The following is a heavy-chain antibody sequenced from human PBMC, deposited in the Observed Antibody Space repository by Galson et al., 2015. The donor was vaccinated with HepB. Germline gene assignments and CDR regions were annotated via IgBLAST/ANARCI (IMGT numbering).Heavy chain of an antibody. Sequence: SLRLSCAASGFTFSSYEMNWVRQAPGKGLEWVSYISSSGSTIYNADSVKGRFTISRDNAKNSLYLQMNSLKAQDTAVYYCARGGWVSSWYGKYNWFDPWGQGTLVTVSS. V-gene: IGHV3-48*03. CDR3: ARGGWVSSWYGKYNWFDP. D-gene: IGHD6-13*01. CDR1: GFTFSSYE. CDR2: ISSSGSTI. J-gene: IGHJ5*02.